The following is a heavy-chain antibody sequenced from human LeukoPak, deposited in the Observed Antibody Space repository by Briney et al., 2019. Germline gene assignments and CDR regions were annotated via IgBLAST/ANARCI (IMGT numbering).Heavy chain of an antibody. Sequence: SETLSLTCAVYGGSFSVYYWSWIRQPPGKGLEWIGEINHSGSTNYNPSLKSRVTISVDTSKNQFSLKLSSVTAADTAVYYCGSDYYYGMDVWGQGTTVTVSS. V-gene: IGHV4-34*01. CDR1: GGSFSVYY. J-gene: IGHJ6*02. CDR3: GSDYYYGMDV. CDR2: INHSGST.